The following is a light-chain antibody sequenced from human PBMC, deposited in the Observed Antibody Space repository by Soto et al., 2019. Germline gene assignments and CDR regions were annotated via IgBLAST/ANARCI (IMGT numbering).Light chain of an antibody. V-gene: IGKV3-11*01. CDR3: QQRINWPLT. Sequence: EIVLTQSPATLSLSPGERATLSCRAPQSVSTFLAWYQQKPGQAPRLLIYDASKRATGIPTRFSGSGSGTDFTLTISSLEPEDFADYYCQQRINWPLTFGGGTKLEIK. CDR2: DAS. CDR1: QSVSTF. J-gene: IGKJ4*01.